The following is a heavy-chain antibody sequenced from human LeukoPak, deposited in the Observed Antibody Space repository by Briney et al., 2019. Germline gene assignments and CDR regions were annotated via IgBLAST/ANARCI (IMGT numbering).Heavy chain of an antibody. CDR2: ISWNSGSI. J-gene: IGHJ5*02. CDR3: AKSSCGGDCYSWFDP. Sequence: GGSLRLSCEASGFTFDDYAMHWVRQAPGKGLEWVSGISWNSGSIGYADSVKGRFTISRDNAKNSLYLQMNSLRAEDTALYYCAKSSCGGDCYSWFDPWGQGTLVTVSS. CDR1: GFTFDDYA. V-gene: IGHV3-9*01. D-gene: IGHD2-21*02.